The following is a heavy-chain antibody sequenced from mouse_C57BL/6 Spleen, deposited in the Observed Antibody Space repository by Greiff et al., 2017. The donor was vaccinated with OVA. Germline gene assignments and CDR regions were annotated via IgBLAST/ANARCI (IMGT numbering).Heavy chain of an antibody. CDR2: IDPSDSYT. Sequence: QVQLQQPGAELVMPGASVKLSCKASGYTFTSYWMHWVKQRPGQGLEWIGEIDPSDSYTNYNQKFKGKSTLTVDKSSSTAYMQLSSLTSEDSAVDYWARSGDGWGDYWGQGTSVTVSS. J-gene: IGHJ4*01. V-gene: IGHV1-69*01. CDR1: GYTFTSYW. CDR3: ARSGDGWGDY. D-gene: IGHD2-3*01.